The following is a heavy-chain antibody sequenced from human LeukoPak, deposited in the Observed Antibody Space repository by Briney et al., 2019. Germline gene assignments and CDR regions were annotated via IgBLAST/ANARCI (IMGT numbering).Heavy chain of an antibody. CDR1: GFIFSSYG. Sequence: GGSLRLSCAASGFIFSSYGMHWVRQAPGKGLEWVAVMSYDGRNKDYADSVKGRFTISRDNSKNTLYLQMNSLRAEDTAMYYCAKTGARYSYGWSIYDTFDIWGQGTMVSVSS. V-gene: IGHV3-30*18. CDR2: MSYDGRNK. CDR3: AKTGARYSYGWSIYDTFDI. D-gene: IGHD5-18*01. J-gene: IGHJ3*02.